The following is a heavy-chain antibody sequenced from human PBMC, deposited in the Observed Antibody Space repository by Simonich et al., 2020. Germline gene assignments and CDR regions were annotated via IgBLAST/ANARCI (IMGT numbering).Heavy chain of an antibody. V-gene: IGHV3-30*07. D-gene: IGHD1-26*01. J-gene: IGHJ3*02. Sequence: QVQLVESGGGVVQPGRSLRLSCAASGFTFSSYAMHWVRQAPGKGHEWVAVKSYDGSNKYYQNSVKGRFTIARDNSKNTLYLQMTSLRAEDTAVYYCAREGAGNDAFDIWGQGTMVTVSS. CDR1: GFTFSSYA. CDR2: KSYDGSNK. CDR3: AREGAGNDAFDI.